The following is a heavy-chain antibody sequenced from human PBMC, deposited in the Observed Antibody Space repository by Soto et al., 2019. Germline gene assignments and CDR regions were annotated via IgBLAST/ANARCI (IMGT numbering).Heavy chain of an antibody. V-gene: IGHV4-59*01. D-gene: IGHD1-20*01. Sequence: PSETLSLTCSVSGVSITSYYWTWIRHPPGKGLEWIGYVYHTGNTYYNPSLKSRVTISLDTSKNQVSLRLGSVTAADTAVYYCAREQYNWKLWGQGTLVTVS. CDR2: VYHTGNT. CDR1: GVSITSYY. CDR3: AREQYNWKL. J-gene: IGHJ4*02.